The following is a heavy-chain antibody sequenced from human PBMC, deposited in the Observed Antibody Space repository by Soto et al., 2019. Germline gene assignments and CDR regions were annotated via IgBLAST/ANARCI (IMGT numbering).Heavy chain of an antibody. CDR3: ARGDSSHFGRGLNY. J-gene: IGHJ4*02. CDR1: GGSFSGYY. Sequence: QVQLQQWGAGLLKPSETLSLTCAVYGGSFSGYYWSWIRQPPGKGLEWIGEINHSGSTNYNPSLKSRVTISVDTSKNQFSLKLSSVTAADTAVYYCARGDSSHFGRGLNYWGQGTLVTVSS. D-gene: IGHD3-10*01. V-gene: IGHV4-34*01. CDR2: INHSGST.